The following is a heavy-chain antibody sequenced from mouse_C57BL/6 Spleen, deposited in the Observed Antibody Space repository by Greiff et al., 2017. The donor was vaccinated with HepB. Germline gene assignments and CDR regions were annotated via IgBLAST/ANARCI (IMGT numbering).Heavy chain of an antibody. CDR2: IHPNSGST. CDR1: GYTFTSYW. D-gene: IGHD1-1*01. Sequence: QVQLKQPGAELVKPGASVKLSCKASGYTFTSYWMHWVKQRPGQGLEWIGMIHPNSGSTNYNEKFKSKATLTVDKSSSTAYMQLSSLTSEDSAVYYCARTGYYYGSPLDYWGQGTTLTVSS. CDR3: ARTGYYYGSPLDY. V-gene: IGHV1-64*01. J-gene: IGHJ2*01.